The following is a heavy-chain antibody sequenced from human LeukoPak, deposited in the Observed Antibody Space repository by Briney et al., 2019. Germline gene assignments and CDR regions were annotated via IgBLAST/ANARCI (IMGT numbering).Heavy chain of an antibody. CDR2: IAHDSGDT. J-gene: IGHJ4*02. CDR1: GYTFTTYY. V-gene: IGHV1-2*02. Sequence: EGSLTVSCKTSGYTFTTYYVHWVRQAPGQGLEWMGYIAHDSGDTDYDQKFQGRVTMTRDKSISTVYMEPSSLRSDDTAVYYCSTEDKYCSGANCGKYWGQGSLVTVSS. CDR3: STEDKYCSGANCGKY. D-gene: IGHD2-15*01.